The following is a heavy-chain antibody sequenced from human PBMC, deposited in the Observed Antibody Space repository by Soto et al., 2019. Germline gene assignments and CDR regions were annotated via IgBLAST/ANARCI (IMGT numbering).Heavy chain of an antibody. CDR2: IYYSVST. CDR3: ARRYGGNFDY. J-gene: IGHJ4*02. V-gene: IGHV4-59*08. Sequence: SETLSLTCTVSGGSISGYYWSWIRQPPGKGLEWIGYIYYSVSTSYNPSLKSRVTISVDRSKNQFSLKLTSVTATDTAVYYCARRYGGNFDYWGQGTLVTVSS. D-gene: IGHD3-16*01. CDR1: GGSISGYY.